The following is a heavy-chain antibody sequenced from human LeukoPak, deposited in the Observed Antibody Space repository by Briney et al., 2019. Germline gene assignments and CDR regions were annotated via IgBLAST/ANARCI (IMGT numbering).Heavy chain of an antibody. J-gene: IGHJ4*02. CDR3: ARSHTIFGVVISPFDY. CDR2: ITSGSSYI. D-gene: IGHD3-3*01. Sequence: GGSLRLSCAASGFTFSSYNMNWVRQAPGKGLEWVSSITSGSSYIYYADSVKGRFTISKDNAKNSLYLQMNSLRAEDTAVYYCARSHTIFGVVISPFDYWGQGTLVTVSS. V-gene: IGHV3-21*01. CDR1: GFTFSSYN.